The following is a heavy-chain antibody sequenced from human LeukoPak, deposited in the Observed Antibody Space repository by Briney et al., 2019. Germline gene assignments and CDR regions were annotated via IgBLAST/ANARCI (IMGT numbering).Heavy chain of an antibody. V-gene: IGHV3-30*03. Sequence: GGPLRLSCEVSGFGFSGYGMHWVRQATGKGLDWVAATSYDGTDKYYSDSVKGRFTISRDNSKNTLYLQMNNLRPEDAAIYYCARRGDCSSRSCLTDYWGQGTLVTVSS. CDR3: ARRGDCSSRSCLTDY. D-gene: IGHD2-15*01. J-gene: IGHJ4*02. CDR1: GFGFSGYG. CDR2: TSYDGTDK.